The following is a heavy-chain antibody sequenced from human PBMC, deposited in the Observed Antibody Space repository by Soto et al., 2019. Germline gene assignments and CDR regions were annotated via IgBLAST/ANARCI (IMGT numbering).Heavy chain of an antibody. CDR1: GGSISSYY. CDR3: ARGTYSSSWYAEYYYYYYGMDV. J-gene: IGHJ6*02. CDR2: IHYSGST. V-gene: IGHV4-59*01. Sequence: SETLSLTCTVSGGSISSYYWSWIRQPPGKGLEWIGYIHYSGSTNYNPSLKSRVTISVDTSKNQFSLKLSSVTAADTAVYYCARGTYSSSWYAEYYYYYYGMDVWGQGTTVTVSS. D-gene: IGHD6-13*01.